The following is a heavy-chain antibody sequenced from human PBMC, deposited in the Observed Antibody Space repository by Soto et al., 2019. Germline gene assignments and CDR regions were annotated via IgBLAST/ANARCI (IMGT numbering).Heavy chain of an antibody. CDR2: IIPILDVA. Sequence: QLVQSRAEEKKPGSSVKVSCKASGGDYNSYTNSWVRQAAGQGPEWMGMIIPILDVAKNAQKFQGRVTMTADKSTSTVYMELRRLRTDDPAIYYCAQLWFGELWHGMDVWGQGTTVSVSS. CDR1: GGDYNSYT. D-gene: IGHD3-10*01. J-gene: IGHJ6*02. V-gene: IGHV1-69*02. CDR3: AQLWFGELWHGMDV.